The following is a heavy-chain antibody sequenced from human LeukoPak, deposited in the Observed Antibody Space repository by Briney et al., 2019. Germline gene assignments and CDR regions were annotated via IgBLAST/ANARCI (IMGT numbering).Heavy chain of an antibody. CDR2: INPNSGGT. V-gene: IGHV1-2*02. Sequence: ASVKVSCKASGYTFTGYHMHWVRQAPGQGLEWMGWINPNSGGTNYAQKFQGRVTMTRDTSISTAYMELSRLRSDDTAVYYCARDLRGYSSSWLFDPWGQGTLVTVSS. CDR1: GYTFTGYH. CDR3: ARDLRGYSSSWLFDP. J-gene: IGHJ5*02. D-gene: IGHD6-13*01.